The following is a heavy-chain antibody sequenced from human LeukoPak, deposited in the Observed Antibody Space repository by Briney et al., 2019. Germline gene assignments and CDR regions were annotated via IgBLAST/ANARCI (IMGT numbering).Heavy chain of an antibody. Sequence: GGSLRLSCAASGFTFSSYGMHWVRQAPGKGLEWVAVISYDGSNKYYADSVKGRFTISRDNSKNTLYLQMNSLRAEDTAVYYCAKVGILLWSGVGPGHFDYWGQGTLVTVSS. J-gene: IGHJ4*02. V-gene: IGHV3-30*18. CDR1: GFTFSSYG. D-gene: IGHD3-10*01. CDR3: AKVGILLWSGVGPGHFDY. CDR2: ISYDGSNK.